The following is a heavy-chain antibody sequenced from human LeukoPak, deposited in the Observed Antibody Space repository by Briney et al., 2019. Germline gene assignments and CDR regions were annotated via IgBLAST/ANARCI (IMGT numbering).Heavy chain of an antibody. V-gene: IGHV3-15*01. CDR1: GFTFSNAW. CDR2: IKSKTDGGTT. Sequence: PGGSLRLSCAASGFTFSNAWMSWVRQAPGKGLEWVGRIKSKTDGGTTDYAAPVKGRFTISRDDSKNTLYLQMNSLKTEDTAVYYCTTVRYYYGPGSYYRRGGDYYYGMDVWGQGTTVTVSS. CDR3: TTVRYYYGPGSYYRRGGDYYYGMDV. D-gene: IGHD3-10*01. J-gene: IGHJ6*02.